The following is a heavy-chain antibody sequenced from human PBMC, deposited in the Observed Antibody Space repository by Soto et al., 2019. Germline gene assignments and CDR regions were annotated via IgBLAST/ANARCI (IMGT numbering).Heavy chain of an antibody. CDR2: IYYSGST. CDR1: GGSISSYY. V-gene: IGHV4-59*01. D-gene: IGHD1-26*01. Sequence: PSETLSLTCTVSGGSISSYYWSWIRQPPGKGLEWIGYIYYSGSTNYNPSLKSRVTISVDTSKNQFSLKLSSVTAADTAVYYCARFGWDDAFDIWGQGTMVTVSS. J-gene: IGHJ3*02. CDR3: ARFGWDDAFDI.